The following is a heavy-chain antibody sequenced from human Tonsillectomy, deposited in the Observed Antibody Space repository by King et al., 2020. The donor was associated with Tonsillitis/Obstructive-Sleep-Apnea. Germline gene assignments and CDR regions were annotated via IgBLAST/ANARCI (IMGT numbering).Heavy chain of an antibody. V-gene: IGHV3-30*01. Sequence: QLVQSGGGVVQPGRSLRLSCAASGFTFSSYAMHWFRQAPGKGLEWVAVISYDGSNKYYADSVKGRFTISRDNSKNTLYLQMNSLRAEDTAVYYCARVGFDYWGQGTLVTVSS. CDR1: GFTFSSYA. J-gene: IGHJ4*02. CDR2: ISYDGSNK. CDR3: ARVGFDY.